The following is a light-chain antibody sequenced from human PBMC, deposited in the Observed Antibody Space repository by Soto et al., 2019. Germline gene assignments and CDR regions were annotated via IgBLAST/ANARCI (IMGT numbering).Light chain of an antibody. V-gene: IGKV1-39*01. J-gene: IGKJ1*01. CDR1: QRIGNL. CDR2: TAS. Sequence: DIQMTQSPSSLTASVGDSVTITCRASQRIGNLLNRYQQKPGKAPKLIIHTASTLQTGVPSRFTGSGSGTDFSLTINSLQPEDFATYYCQQSYTTLWTFGQGTRVEIK. CDR3: QQSYTTLWT.